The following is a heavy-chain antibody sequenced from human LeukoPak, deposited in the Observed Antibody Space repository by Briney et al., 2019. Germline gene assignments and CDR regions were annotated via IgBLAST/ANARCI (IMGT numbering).Heavy chain of an antibody. D-gene: IGHD2-15*01. CDR2: ISYDGSNK. Sequence: PGGSLRLSCAASGFTLSNYGMHWVRQAPGKGLEWVAVISYDGSNKYYADSVKGRFTISRDNSKNTLYLQMNSLRAEDTAVYYCARRLSQNLAATPHVLLRSAFDIWGQGTMVTVSS. CDR3: ARRLSQNLAATPHVLLRSAFDI. CDR1: GFTLSNYG. J-gene: IGHJ3*02. V-gene: IGHV3-30*19.